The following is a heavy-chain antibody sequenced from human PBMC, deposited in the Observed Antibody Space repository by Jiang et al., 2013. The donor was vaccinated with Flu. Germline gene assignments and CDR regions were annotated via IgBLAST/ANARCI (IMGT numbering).Heavy chain of an antibody. J-gene: IGHJ5*02. CDR3: ARDQVAVAGVNWFDP. Sequence: EVKKPGSSVKVSCKASGGTFSSYAISWVRQAPGQGLEWMGGIIPIFGTANYAQKFQGRVTITADESTSTAYMELSSLRSEDTAVYYCARDQVAVAGVNWFDPWGQGTLVTVSS. V-gene: IGHV1-69*01. D-gene: IGHD6-19*01. CDR2: IIPIFGTA. CDR1: GGTFSSYA.